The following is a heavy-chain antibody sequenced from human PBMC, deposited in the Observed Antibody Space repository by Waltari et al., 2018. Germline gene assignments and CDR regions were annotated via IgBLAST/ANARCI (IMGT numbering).Heavy chain of an antibody. CDR2: RNPNSGNT. D-gene: IGHD3-10*01. Sequence: QVQLVQSGAEVKKPGASVKVSCTASGYTFTTYDLHWVRQATGQGLEWMGWRNPNSGNTGYAQKFQGRVTMTRNTSISTAYMELSSLRSEDTAVYYCARGQDYYGSGRGGDYWGQGTLVTVSS. J-gene: IGHJ4*02. CDR3: ARGQDYYGSGRGGDY. CDR1: GYTFTTYD. V-gene: IGHV1-8*01.